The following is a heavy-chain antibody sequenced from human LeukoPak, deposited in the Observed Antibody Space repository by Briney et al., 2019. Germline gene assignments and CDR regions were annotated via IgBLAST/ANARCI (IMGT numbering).Heavy chain of an antibody. D-gene: IGHD6-19*01. J-gene: IGHJ5*02. Sequence: PGRSLRLSCAASGFTFSSYAMHWVRQAPGKGLEWVAVISYDGSNKYYADSVKGRFTISRDNSKNTLYLQMNSLRAEGTAVYYCARERIAVAGYNWFDPWGQGTLVTVSS. CDR3: ARERIAVAGYNWFDP. V-gene: IGHV3-30-3*01. CDR1: GFTFSSYA. CDR2: ISYDGSNK.